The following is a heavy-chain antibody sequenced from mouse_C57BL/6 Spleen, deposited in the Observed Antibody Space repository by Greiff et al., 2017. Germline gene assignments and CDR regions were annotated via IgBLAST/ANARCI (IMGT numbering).Heavy chain of an antibody. CDR3: ARGNREWGYYAMDY. CDR1: GYTFTSYD. J-gene: IGHJ4*01. CDR2: IYPRDGST. V-gene: IGHV1-85*01. D-gene: IGHD5-2*01. Sequence: QVQLKQSGPELVKPGASVKLSCKASGYTFTSYDINWVKQRPGQGLEWIGWIYPRDGSTQYNEKFKGKATLTVDTSSSTAYMELHSLTSEDSAVYFCARGNREWGYYAMDYWGQGTSVTVSS.